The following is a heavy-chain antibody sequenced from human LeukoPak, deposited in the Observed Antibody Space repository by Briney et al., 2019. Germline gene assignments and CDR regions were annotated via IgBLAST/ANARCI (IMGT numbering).Heavy chain of an antibody. Sequence: ASVKVSCKASGYTFTSYGISWVRQAPGQGLEWMGWISAYNGNTNYAQKLQGRVTMTTDTSTSTAYMELRSLRSDDTAVYYCARAYYDFWSGYFFSVWLDPWGQGTLVTVSS. CDR1: GYTFTSYG. CDR2: ISAYNGNT. CDR3: ARAYYDFWSGYFFSVWLDP. J-gene: IGHJ5*02. D-gene: IGHD3-3*01. V-gene: IGHV1-18*01.